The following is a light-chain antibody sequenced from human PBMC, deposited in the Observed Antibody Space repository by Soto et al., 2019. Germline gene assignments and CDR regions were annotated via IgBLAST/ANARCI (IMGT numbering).Light chain of an antibody. CDR2: GTS. J-gene: IGKJ1*01. CDR3: QQYGSSPRT. Sequence: EIVLTQSPGTLSLSPGERATLSCRASQSLTNSFIAWYQQKPGQAPRLLIYGTSSRATGIPDRFSGSGSGTDFTLTISRLEPEDFAVYYCQQYGSSPRTFGQGTKVDI. V-gene: IGKV3-20*01. CDR1: QSLTNSF.